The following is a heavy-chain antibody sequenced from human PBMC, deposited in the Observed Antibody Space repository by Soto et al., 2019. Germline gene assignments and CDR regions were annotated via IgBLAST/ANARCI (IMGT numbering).Heavy chain of an antibody. CDR1: GFTFSGSA. D-gene: IGHD6-19*01. CDR2: IRSKANSYAT. Sequence: GGSLRLSCAASGFTFSGSAMHWVRQASGKGLEWVGRIRSKANSYATAYAASVKGRFTISRDDSKNTAYLQMNSLKTEDTAVYYGTRGYSSGWYLPLYNWFDPWGQGTLVTV. J-gene: IGHJ5*02. CDR3: TRGYSSGWYLPLYNWFDP. V-gene: IGHV3-73*01.